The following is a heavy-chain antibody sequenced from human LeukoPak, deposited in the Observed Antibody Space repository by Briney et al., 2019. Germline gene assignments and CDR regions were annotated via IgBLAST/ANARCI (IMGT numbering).Heavy chain of an antibody. D-gene: IGHD5/OR15-5a*01. Sequence: ASVKVSCKVSGYTLTELSMHWVRQAPGKGLEWMGGFDPEDGETIYAQKFQGRVTMTEDTSTDTAYMELSSLRSEDTAVYYCATDKVSWYRDAFDIWGQGTMVTVSS. CDR3: ATDKVSWYRDAFDI. J-gene: IGHJ3*02. CDR2: FDPEDGET. V-gene: IGHV1-24*01. CDR1: GYTLTELS.